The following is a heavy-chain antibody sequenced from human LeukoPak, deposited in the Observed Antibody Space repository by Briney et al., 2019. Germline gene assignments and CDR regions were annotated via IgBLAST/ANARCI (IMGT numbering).Heavy chain of an antibody. CDR1: GFTFSNYA. V-gene: IGHV3-23*01. CDR3: AKGKKGEIYDSSGYFSQDFDY. Sequence: PGGSLRLSCAASGFTFSNYAMSWVRQAPGKGLEWVSPISAGTRSTYYADSVKGRFTISRDNSKNTLYLQMNSMSAEDTAVFYCAKGKKGEIYDSSGYFSQDFDYWGQGTLVTVSS. CDR2: ISAGTRST. D-gene: IGHD3-22*01. J-gene: IGHJ4*02.